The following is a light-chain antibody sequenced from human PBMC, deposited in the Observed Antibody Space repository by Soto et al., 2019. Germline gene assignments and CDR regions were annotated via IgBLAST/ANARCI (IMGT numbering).Light chain of an antibody. V-gene: IGLV2-8*01. CDR1: SSDVGGYNY. Sequence: QSALTQPPSASGSPGQSVTISCTGTSSDVGGYNYVSWYQQHPGKAPKLMIYEVNKRPSGVSDRFSGSKSGNTASLTVSGLHADDEAYYYNSSNTGSNKVFGTGTKVTVL. CDR2: EVN. J-gene: IGLJ1*01. CDR3: SSNTGSNKV.